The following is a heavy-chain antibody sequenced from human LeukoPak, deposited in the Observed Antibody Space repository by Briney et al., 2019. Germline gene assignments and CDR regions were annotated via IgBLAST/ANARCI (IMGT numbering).Heavy chain of an antibody. CDR2: ISAYNGNT. Sequence: ASVKVSCKASGYTFTSYGISWVRQAPGQGLEWMGWISAYNGNTSYAQKFQGRVTMTEDTSTDTAYMELSSLRSEDTAVYYCATDPGDFQHWGQGTLVTVSS. CDR3: ATDPGDFQH. CDR1: GYTFTSYG. J-gene: IGHJ1*01. V-gene: IGHV1-18*01. D-gene: IGHD3-10*01.